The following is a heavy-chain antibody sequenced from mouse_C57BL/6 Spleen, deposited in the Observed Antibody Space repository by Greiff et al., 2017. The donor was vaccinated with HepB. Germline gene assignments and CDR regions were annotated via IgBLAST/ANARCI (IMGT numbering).Heavy chain of an antibody. CDR1: GFSLTSYG. J-gene: IGHJ2*01. V-gene: IGHV2-2*01. CDR2: IWSGGST. Sequence: VQLQQSGPGLVQPSQSLSITCTVSGFSLTSYGVHWVRQSPGKGLEWLGVIWSGGSTDYNAAFISRLSISKDNSKSQVFFKMNSLQADDTAIYYCDRDYYGNDVGEWGKGTTRTVSS. D-gene: IGHD2-2*01. CDR3: DRDYYGNDVGE.